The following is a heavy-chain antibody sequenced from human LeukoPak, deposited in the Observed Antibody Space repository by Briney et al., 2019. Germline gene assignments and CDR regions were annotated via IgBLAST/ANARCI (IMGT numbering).Heavy chain of an antibody. V-gene: IGHV4-39*01. CDR2: IYYRGST. D-gene: IGHD3-10*01. Sequence: SETLSLTCTVSGGSISSSTYYWGWIRQPPGRGLEWIGTIYYRGSTYYNPSLKSRVTISVDTSNNQFSLWLSSVTAADTAVYYCAILGTGSSWGQGTLVTVSS. CDR3: AILGTGSS. J-gene: IGHJ5*02. CDR1: GGSISSSTYY.